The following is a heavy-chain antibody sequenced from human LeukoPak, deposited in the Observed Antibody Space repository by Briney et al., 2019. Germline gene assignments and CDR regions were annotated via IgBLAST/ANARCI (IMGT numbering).Heavy chain of an antibody. Sequence: GGSLRLSCAASGFTFSSYAMSWVRRAPGKGLEWVSDISGSTLATYYVDSVKGRFTISRDNSKNTLYLQMNSLKAEDTAVYYCARLTGASNSGYWGQGTLVTVSS. CDR2: ISGSTLAT. J-gene: IGHJ4*02. D-gene: IGHD2-8*02. CDR3: ARLTGASNSGY. CDR1: GFTFSSYA. V-gene: IGHV3-23*01.